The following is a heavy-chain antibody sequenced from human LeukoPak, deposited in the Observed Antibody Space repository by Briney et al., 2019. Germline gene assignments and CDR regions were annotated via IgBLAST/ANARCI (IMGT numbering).Heavy chain of an antibody. D-gene: IGHD3-22*01. CDR1: GGSISSYY. CDR3: ARPYYYDSSGYNGAFDI. V-gene: IGHV4-59*08. J-gene: IGHJ3*02. Sequence: SETLSLTCTVSGGSISSYYWSWIRQPPGKGLEWIGYIYYSGSTNYNPSLKSRVTISVDTSKNQFSLKLSSVTAADTAVYYCARPYYYDSSGYNGAFDIWGQGTMVTVSS. CDR2: IYYSGST.